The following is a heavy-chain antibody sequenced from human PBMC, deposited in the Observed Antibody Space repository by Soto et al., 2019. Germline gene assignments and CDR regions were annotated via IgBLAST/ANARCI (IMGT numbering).Heavy chain of an antibody. CDR1: GFIFSNYV. CDR3: AKRPRALLTFDY. D-gene: IGHD1-26*01. CDR2: ISDSGGTS. J-gene: IGHJ4*02. V-gene: IGHV3-23*04. Sequence: EVQLVDSGGGLVQPGGSLRLSCAASGFIFSNYVMSWVRQAPGKGLEWVSSISDSGGTSYYADSVKGRFTISRDNSKHTLYLQMNSLRAADTAIYYCAKRPRALLTFDYWGQGTLVTFSS.